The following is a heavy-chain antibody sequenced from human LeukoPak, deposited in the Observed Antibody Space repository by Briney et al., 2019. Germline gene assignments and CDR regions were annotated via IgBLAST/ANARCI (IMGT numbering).Heavy chain of an antibody. V-gene: IGHV3-7*01. CDR2: IKQDGSEK. CDR1: GFTFSSYW. Sequence: GGSLRLSCAASGFTFSSYWRSWVRQAPGKGLEWVASIKQDGSEKYYVDSVKGRFTISRDNAKNSLFLQMNSLRAEDTAMYYCARDGSVFWSGYYYMDVWGKGTTVTVSS. CDR3: ARDGSVFWSGYYYMDV. D-gene: IGHD3-3*01. J-gene: IGHJ6*03.